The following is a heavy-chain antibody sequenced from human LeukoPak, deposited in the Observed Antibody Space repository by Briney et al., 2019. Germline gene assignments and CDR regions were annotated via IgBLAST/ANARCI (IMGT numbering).Heavy chain of an antibody. CDR2: IYHSEST. CDR3: ARDGGARRYSYIRGQNAFDI. CDR1: GYSISSGYY. J-gene: IGHJ3*02. Sequence: SETLSLTXTVSGYSISSGYYWGWMRQPPGKGLEWIGSIYHSESTYYNPSLKSRVTISVDTSKNQFSLKLSSVTAAGTAVYYCARDGGARRYSYIRGQNAFDIWGQGTMVTVSS. V-gene: IGHV4-38-2*02. D-gene: IGHD5-18*01.